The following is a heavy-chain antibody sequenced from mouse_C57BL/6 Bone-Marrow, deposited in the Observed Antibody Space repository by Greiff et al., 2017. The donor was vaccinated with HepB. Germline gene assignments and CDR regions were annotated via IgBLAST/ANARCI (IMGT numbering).Heavy chain of an antibody. D-gene: IGHD1-1*01. CDR3: ASRLTYYYGSSLYYAMDY. CDR1: GYSFTDYN. Sequence: VQLQQPGAELVKPGASVKISCKASGYSFTDYNMNWVKQSNGKSLEWIGVINPNYGTTSYNQKFKGKATLTVDQSSSTAYMQLNSLTSEDSAVYYCASRLTYYYGSSLYYAMDYWGQGTSVTVSS. V-gene: IGHV1-39*01. J-gene: IGHJ4*01. CDR2: INPNYGTT.